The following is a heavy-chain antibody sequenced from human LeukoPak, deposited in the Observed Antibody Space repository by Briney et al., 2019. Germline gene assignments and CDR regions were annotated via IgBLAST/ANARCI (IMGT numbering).Heavy chain of an antibody. J-gene: IGHJ4*02. Sequence: GRSLRLSCAASGFTFSSYAMHWVRQAPGKGLEWVAVISYDGSNKYYADSVKGRFTISRDNSKNTLYLQMNSLRAEDTAVYYCARDPGGYCSSTSCYRAHFDCWGQGTLVTVSS. CDR2: ISYDGSNK. V-gene: IGHV3-30-3*01. CDR3: ARDPGGYCSSTSCYRAHFDC. D-gene: IGHD2-2*01. CDR1: GFTFSSYA.